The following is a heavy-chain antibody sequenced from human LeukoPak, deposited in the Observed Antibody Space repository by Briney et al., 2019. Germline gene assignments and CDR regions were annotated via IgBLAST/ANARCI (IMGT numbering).Heavy chain of an antibody. D-gene: IGHD3-22*01. V-gene: IGHV3-53*01. CDR2: IYSDGTT. Sequence: GGSLRLSCAPSGLSVNSYCMSWVRQAPGKGLEWVSSIYSDGTTYYINSVKGRYTISRDNSKNTVYLQMNILRAEDTAVYYCASGPVTMIVGAFDVWGKGTRVTVSS. J-gene: IGHJ3*01. CDR1: GLSVNSYC. CDR3: ASGPVTMIVGAFDV.